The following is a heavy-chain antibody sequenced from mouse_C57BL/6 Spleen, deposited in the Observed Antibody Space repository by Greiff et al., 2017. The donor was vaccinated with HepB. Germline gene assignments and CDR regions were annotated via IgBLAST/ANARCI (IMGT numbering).Heavy chain of an antibody. CDR3: AREIYYDYGGGAYWYFDV. Sequence: EVQLVESEGGLVQPGSSMKLSCTASGFTFSDYYMAWVRQVPEKGLEWVANINYDGSSTYYLDSLKSRFIISRDNAKNILYLQMSSLKSEDTATYYCAREIYYDYGGGAYWYFDVWGTGTTVTVSS. CDR1: GFTFSDYY. V-gene: IGHV5-16*01. D-gene: IGHD2-4*01. CDR2: INYDGSST. J-gene: IGHJ1*03.